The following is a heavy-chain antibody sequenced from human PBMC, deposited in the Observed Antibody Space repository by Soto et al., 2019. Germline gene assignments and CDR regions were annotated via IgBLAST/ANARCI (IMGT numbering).Heavy chain of an antibody. CDR2: IYYSGST. V-gene: IGHV4-39*01. D-gene: IGHD3-10*01. J-gene: IGHJ6*03. CDR3: ASPGFTAPQRHGFGEVTRDYYMDV. CDR1: GGSISSSSYY. Sequence: SETLSLTCTVSGGSISSSSYYWGWIRQPPGKGLEWIGSIYYSGSTYYNPSLKSRITISVDTSKNQFSLKLSSVTAADTAVYYCASPGFTAPQRHGFGEVTRDYYMDVWGKGTTVTVSS.